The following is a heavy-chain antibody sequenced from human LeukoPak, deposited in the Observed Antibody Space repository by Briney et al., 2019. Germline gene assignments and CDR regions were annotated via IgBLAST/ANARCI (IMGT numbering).Heavy chain of an antibody. V-gene: IGHV1-8*01. CDR3: ARAAKYSSSSKGYYYYYMDV. J-gene: IGHJ6*03. CDR1: GYTFTSYD. CDR2: MNPNRGNT. Sequence: ASVKVSCKASGYTFTSYDINWVRQATGQGLGWMGWMNPNRGNTGYAQKFQGRVTMTRNTSISTAYMELSSLRSEDTAVYYCARAAKYSSSSKGYYYYYMDVWGKGTTVTVSS. D-gene: IGHD6-6*01.